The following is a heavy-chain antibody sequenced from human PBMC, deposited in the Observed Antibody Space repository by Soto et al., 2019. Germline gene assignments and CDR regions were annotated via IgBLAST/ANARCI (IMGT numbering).Heavy chain of an antibody. J-gene: IGHJ4*02. D-gene: IGHD3-3*01. V-gene: IGHV3-30-3*01. CDR2: ISYDGSNK. CDR3: ARNSQVGGTWSGYPDSPIFDY. CDR1: GFTFSSYA. Sequence: QVQLVESGGGVVQPGRSLRLSCAASGFTFSSYAMHWVRQAPGKGLEWVAVISYDGSNKYYADSVKGRFTISRDNSKNTLYLQMNSLRAEDTAVYYCARNSQVGGTWSGYPDSPIFDYWGQGTLVTVSS.